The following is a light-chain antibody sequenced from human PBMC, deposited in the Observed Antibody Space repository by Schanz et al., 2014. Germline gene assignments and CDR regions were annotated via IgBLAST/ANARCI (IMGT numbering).Light chain of an antibody. CDR3: QQYNKRPPLT. V-gene: IGKV3-11*01. CDR2: DAS. J-gene: IGKJ4*01. Sequence: EIVLTQSPATLSLSPGERATLSCRASQSVSSYLAWYQQKPGQAPRLLIYDASNRATGIPARFSGSGSGTDFTLTISSLQSEDFAVYYCQQYNKRPPLTFGGGTKVEIK. CDR1: QSVSSY.